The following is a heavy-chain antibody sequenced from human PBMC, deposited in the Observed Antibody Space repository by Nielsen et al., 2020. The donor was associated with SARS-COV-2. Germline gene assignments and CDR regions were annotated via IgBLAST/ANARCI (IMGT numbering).Heavy chain of an antibody. CDR3: AKDNVADIVATTNMRNRFDP. Sequence: SLKISCAASGFTSGFAFDDYGMHWIRQAPGKGLEWVSGISWNSVNIGYADSVRGRFTISRDNARNVVYLQMNNVRTEDTALYFCAKDNVADIVATTNMRNRFDPWGQGTQVTVSS. J-gene: IGHJ5*01. V-gene: IGHV3-9*01. CDR2: ISWNSVNI. CDR1: GFTSGFAFDDYG. D-gene: IGHD5-12*01.